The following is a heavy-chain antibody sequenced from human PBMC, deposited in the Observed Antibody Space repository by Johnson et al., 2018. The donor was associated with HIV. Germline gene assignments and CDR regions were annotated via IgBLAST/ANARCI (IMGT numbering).Heavy chain of an antibody. V-gene: IGHV3-66*01. D-gene: IGHD6-13*01. CDR3: AKEEGLAAAGTGEAFDI. CDR2: IYSGGST. J-gene: IGHJ3*02. Sequence: VQLIESGGSVVRPGGSLRLSCVASGFSFDDFAVSWVRQVPGRGLEWVSVIYSGGSTYYADSVKGRFTISRDNSKNTLYLQMNSLRAEDTAVYYCAKEEGLAAAGTGEAFDIWGQGTMVTVSS. CDR1: GFSFDDFA.